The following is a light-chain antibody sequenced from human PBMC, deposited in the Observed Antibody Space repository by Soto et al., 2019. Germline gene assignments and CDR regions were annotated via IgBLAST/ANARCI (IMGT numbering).Light chain of an antibody. CDR2: RNN. J-gene: IGLJ3*02. V-gene: IGLV1-40*01. CDR3: QSYESSLSGWV. CDR1: SSNIGAGYD. Sequence: QSVLTQPPSVSGAPGQRVTISCTGRSSNIGAGYDVHWYQQLPGTAPKLLIYRNNNRPSGVPDRFSGSKSGTSASLAITGLQAEDEADYYCQSYESSLSGWVFGGGTKLTVL.